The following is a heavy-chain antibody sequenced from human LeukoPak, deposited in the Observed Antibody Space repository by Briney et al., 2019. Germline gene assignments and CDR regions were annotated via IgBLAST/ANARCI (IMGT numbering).Heavy chain of an antibody. J-gene: IGHJ3*02. D-gene: IGHD3-10*01. V-gene: IGHV3-7*01. CDR2: IKQDGSEK. CDR3: AIQGRNDAFDI. CDR1: GFTFSSYW. Sequence: PGGSLRLSCAASGFTFSSYWMSWVRQAPGKGLEWVANIKQDGSEKYYVDSVKGRFTISRDNTKNSLYLQMNSLRAEDTAVYYCAIQGRNDAFDIWGQGTMVTVSS.